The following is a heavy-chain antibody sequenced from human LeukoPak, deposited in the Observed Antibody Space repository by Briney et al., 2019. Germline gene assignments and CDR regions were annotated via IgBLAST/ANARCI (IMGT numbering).Heavy chain of an antibody. CDR1: GGSFSGYC. CDR3: AGGSLTYYYGSGSSPHFDY. Sequence: SETLSLTCAVYGGSFSGYCWSWIRQPPGKGLEWIGEINHSGSTNYNPSLKSRVTISVDTSKSQFSLKLSSVTAADTAVYYCAGGSLTYYYGSGSSPHFDYWGQGTLVTVSS. CDR2: INHSGST. V-gene: IGHV4-34*01. D-gene: IGHD3-10*01. J-gene: IGHJ4*02.